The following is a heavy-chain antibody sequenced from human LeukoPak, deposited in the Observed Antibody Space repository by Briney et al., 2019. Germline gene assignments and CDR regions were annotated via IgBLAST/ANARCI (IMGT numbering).Heavy chain of an antibody. V-gene: IGHV1-18*01. D-gene: IGHD6-19*01. CDR1: GYTFTSYG. CDR2: ISAYNGNT. J-gene: IGHJ4*02. CDR3: ARDILLPSQWLVDY. Sequence: ASVKVSCKASGYTFTSYGISWVRQAPGQGLEWMGWISAYNGNTNYAQKLQGRVTKTTDTSTSTAYMELRSLRSDDTAVYYCARDILLPSQWLVDYWGQGTLVTVSS.